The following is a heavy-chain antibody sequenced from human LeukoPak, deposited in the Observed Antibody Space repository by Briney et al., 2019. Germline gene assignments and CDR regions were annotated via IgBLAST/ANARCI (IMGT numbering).Heavy chain of an antibody. J-gene: IGHJ6*02. CDR1: GGSISSYY. CDR3: VRGGEYSYLAPWGLDV. D-gene: IGHD5-18*01. V-gene: IGHV4-59*01. CDR2: IYYSGST. Sequence: SETLSLTCTVSGGSISSYYWSWIRQPPGKGLEWIGYIYYSGSTNYNPSLKSRVTISVDTSKNQFSLRLSSVTAADTAVYYCVRGGEYSYLAPWGLDVWGQGITVIVSS.